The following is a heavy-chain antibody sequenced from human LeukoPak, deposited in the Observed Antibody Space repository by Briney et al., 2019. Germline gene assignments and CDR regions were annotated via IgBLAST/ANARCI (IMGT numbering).Heavy chain of an antibody. V-gene: IGHV4-59*01. Sequence: SETLSLTCTVSGGSISSYYWSWIRQPPGRGLEWIGYIYYSGSTNYNPSLKSRVTISVDTSKNQFSLKLSSVTAADTAVYYCARGGDDSSGYSDFDYWGQGILVTVSS. D-gene: IGHD3-22*01. J-gene: IGHJ4*02. CDR2: IYYSGST. CDR1: GGSISSYY. CDR3: ARGGDDSSGYSDFDY.